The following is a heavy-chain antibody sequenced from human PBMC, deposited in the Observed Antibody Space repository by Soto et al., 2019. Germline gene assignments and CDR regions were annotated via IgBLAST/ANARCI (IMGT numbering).Heavy chain of an antibody. CDR3: ARGPDPTYLEY. Sequence: QVQLVQSGGEVEKPGASVKVSCKASGYTFTNYGINWVRQAPGLGLEWMGWINVYNGHTNYAQKFQARVTMTTDTSTNSVYMELRSLISDDTAVYYCARGPDPTYLEYWGQGTLVSVSS. CDR1: GYTFTNYG. J-gene: IGHJ4*02. CDR2: INVYNGHT. V-gene: IGHV1-18*01.